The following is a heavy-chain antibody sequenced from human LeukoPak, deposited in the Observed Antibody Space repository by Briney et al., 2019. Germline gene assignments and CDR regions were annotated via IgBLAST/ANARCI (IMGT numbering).Heavy chain of an antibody. J-gene: IGHJ4*02. V-gene: IGHV3-48*02. CDR2: IVSSTSTI. CDR3: ARDLHGSFDS. Sequence: GGSLRLSCAASGFTFSSYSMNWVRQAPGKGLEWISYIVSSTSTISYADSVKGRFTISRDNAKNSLYLQMNSLRDDDTAVYYCARDLHGSFDSWGQGTLVMVSS. CDR1: GFTFSSYS. D-gene: IGHD6-25*01.